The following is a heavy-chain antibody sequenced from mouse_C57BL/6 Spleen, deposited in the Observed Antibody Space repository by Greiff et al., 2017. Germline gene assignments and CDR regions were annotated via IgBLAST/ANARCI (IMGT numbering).Heavy chain of an antibody. V-gene: IGHV5-17*01. J-gene: IGHJ2*01. D-gene: IGHD2-3*01. CDR2: ISSGSSTI. CDR3: ARGRWLLRGYFDY. CDR1: GFTFSDYG. Sequence: DVKLVESGGGLVKPGGSLKLSCAASGFTFSDYGMHWVRQAPEKGLEWVSYISSGSSTIYYADTVKGRFTIARDNAKNTLFLQMTSLRSEDTAMYYCARGRWLLRGYFDYWGKGTTLTVSS.